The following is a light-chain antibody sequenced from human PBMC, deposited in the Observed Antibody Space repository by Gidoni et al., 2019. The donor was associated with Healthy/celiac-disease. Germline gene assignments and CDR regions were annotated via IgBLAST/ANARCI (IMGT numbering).Light chain of an antibody. J-gene: IGLJ2*01. CDR3: SSYTSSSTPV. CDR2: EVS. Sequence: QYALTQPASVSGSPGQSITISCTGTSSDVGGYNYVSWYQQHPGKAPKLMIYEVSNRPSGVSNRFSGSKSGNTASLTISGLQAEDEAEYYCSSYTSSSTPVFGGGTKLTVL. V-gene: IGLV2-14*01. CDR1: SSDVGGYNY.